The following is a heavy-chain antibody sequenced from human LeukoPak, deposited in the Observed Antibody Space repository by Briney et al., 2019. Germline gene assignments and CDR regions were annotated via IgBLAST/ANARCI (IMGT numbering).Heavy chain of an antibody. CDR2: IYYSGST. V-gene: IGHV4-39*01. CDR1: GGSISSSIYY. J-gene: IGHJ4*02. CDR3: ARLPLGATTPFIDY. D-gene: IGHD1-26*01. Sequence: PSETLSLTCTVSGGSISSSIYYWGWIRQPPGKGLEWIGSIYYSGSTYYNPSLKSRVTISVDTSKNQFSLKLSSVTAADTAVYYCARLPLGATTPFIDYWGQGTLVTVSS.